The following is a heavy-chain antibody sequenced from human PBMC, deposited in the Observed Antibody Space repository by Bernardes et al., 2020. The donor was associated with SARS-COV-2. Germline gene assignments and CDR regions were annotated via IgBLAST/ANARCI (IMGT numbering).Heavy chain of an antibody. D-gene: IGHD6-13*01. V-gene: IGHV1-2*02. CDR3: ARDLLSQQLAVLDY. CDR2: INPNSGGT. Sequence: DSVKDSCKASGYTFTGYYMHWVRQAPGQGLEWMGWINPNSGGTNYAQKFQGRVTMTRDTSISTAYMELSRLRSDDTAVYYCARDLLSQQLAVLDYWGQGTLVTVSS. J-gene: IGHJ4*02. CDR1: GYTFTGYY.